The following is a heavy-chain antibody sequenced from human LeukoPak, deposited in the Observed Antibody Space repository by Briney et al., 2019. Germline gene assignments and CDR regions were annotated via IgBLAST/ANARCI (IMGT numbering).Heavy chain of an antibody. CDR3: ARHGGLLEAAGY. CDR2: IYPGDSDT. J-gene: IGHJ4*02. CDR1: GYGFTNYS. V-gene: IGHV5-51*01. Sequence: GETLTTSSKGSGYGFTNYSIGWVRQMHGKGLEWMGIIYPGDSDTRYSPSFQGQVTISADKSITTAYLQWNSLKASDTAMYYCARHGGLLEAAGYWGRGTLVAVSS. D-gene: IGHD6-13*01.